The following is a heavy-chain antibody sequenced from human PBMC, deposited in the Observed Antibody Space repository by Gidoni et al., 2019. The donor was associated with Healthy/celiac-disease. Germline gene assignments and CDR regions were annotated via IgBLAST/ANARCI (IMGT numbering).Heavy chain of an antibody. CDR3: ARGGEWLRLIGWFDP. CDR1: GFTFSSYA. CDR2: IAYDGSNK. V-gene: IGHV3-30*09. Sequence: VQLVESGGGVVQPGRSLRLSCAASGFTFSSYAMHWVRQAPGKGLEWVAVIAYDGSNKYYADSVKGRFAISRDNSKNTLYLQMNSLRAEDTAVYYCARGGEWLRLIGWFDPWGQGTLVTVSS. D-gene: IGHD5-12*01. J-gene: IGHJ5*02.